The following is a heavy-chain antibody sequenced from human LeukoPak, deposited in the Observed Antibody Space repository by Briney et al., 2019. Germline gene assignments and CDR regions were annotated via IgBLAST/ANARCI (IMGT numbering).Heavy chain of an antibody. V-gene: IGHV1-69*06. CDR3: ATVGLYESSGYQWWFDP. D-gene: IGHD3-22*01. CDR2: IIPIFGTA. J-gene: IGHJ5*02. Sequence: SVKVSCKASGGTFSSYAISWVRQAPGQGLEWMGGIIPIFGTANYAQKFQGRVTITADKSTSTAYMELSSLRSEDTAVYYCATVGLYESSGYQWWFDPWGQGTLVTVSS. CDR1: GGTFSSYA.